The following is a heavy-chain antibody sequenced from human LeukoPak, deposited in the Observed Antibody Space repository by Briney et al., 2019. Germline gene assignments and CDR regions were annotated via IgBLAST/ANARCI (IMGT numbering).Heavy chain of an antibody. D-gene: IGHD3-9*01. CDR1: GFTFTSSA. CDR2: ISGSGHTT. Sequence: GGSPRLSCAASGFTFTSSAMSWVRQAPGKGLEWVSVISGSGHTTDYADSVKGRFTVSRDNSKNTLYLQMNSLRAEDTAVYFCAKEPHILTGYYTDYFDSWGQGTLVTVSS. J-gene: IGHJ4*02. V-gene: IGHV3-23*01. CDR3: AKEPHILTGYYTDYFDS.